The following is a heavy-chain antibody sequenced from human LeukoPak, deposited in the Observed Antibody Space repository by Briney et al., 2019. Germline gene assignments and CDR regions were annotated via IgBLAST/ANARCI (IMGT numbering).Heavy chain of an antibody. V-gene: IGHV3-74*01. CDR3: VVVVEPPDSDGFDV. D-gene: IGHD1-14*01. Sequence: GGTLRLSCAASGFTFGNSWVHWVRQAPGKGLVWVSLINADGSTTTYADSVKGRFTISRDNARNTLSLQMNSLTIEDTAVYYCVVVVEPPDSDGFDVWGQGTMITVSS. J-gene: IGHJ3*01. CDR2: INADGSTT. CDR1: GFTFGNSW.